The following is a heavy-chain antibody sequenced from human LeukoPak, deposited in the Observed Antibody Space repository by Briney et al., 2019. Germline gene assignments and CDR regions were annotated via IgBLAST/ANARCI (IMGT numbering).Heavy chain of an antibody. J-gene: IGHJ4*02. CDR2: ISSSSSYI. V-gene: IGHV3-21*01. CDR1: EFTLSSYS. CDR3: ARGNSCSGGSCTYYFDY. Sequence: GGSRRLSCAASEFTLSSYSMSWVRQAPGKGLDWVSSISSSSSYIYYADSLKSRFTNSRDNATNSLYLQMNSLRAGDTAVYYCARGNSCSGGSCTYYFDYWGQGTLVTVSS. D-gene: IGHD2-15*01.